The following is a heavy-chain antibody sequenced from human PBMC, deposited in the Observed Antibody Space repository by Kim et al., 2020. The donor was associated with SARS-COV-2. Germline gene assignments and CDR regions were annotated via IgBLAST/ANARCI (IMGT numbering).Heavy chain of an antibody. CDR3: AGEYTSGWSYYFDY. V-gene: IGHV4-39*07. CDR2: IYYTGST. CDR1: GGSISSSSYY. D-gene: IGHD6-19*01. Sequence: SETLSLTCTVSGGSISSSSYYWGWIRQPPGKGLEWIGNIYYTGSTSYNPSLESRITLSVDTSKNQFSLKLSSVTAADTAVYYCAGEYTSGWSYYFDYWGQGTLVTVSS. J-gene: IGHJ4*02.